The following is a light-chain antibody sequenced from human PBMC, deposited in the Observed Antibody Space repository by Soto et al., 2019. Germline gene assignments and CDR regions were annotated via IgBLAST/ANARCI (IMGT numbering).Light chain of an antibody. V-gene: IGKV3-15*01. CDR3: QQYNNWWT. CDR2: GAS. J-gene: IGKJ1*01. CDR1: QSVSSS. Sequence: EVVMTQSPATLSMSPGERATLSCRASQSVSSSLAWYQQKPGQAPRLLIYGASTRATGIPHRFSGSGSETEFTLTISSLQAEDFAIYYCQQYNNWWTFGQGTKVEIK.